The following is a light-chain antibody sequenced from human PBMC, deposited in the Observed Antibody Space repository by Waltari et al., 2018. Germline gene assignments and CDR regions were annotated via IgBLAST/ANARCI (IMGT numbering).Light chain of an antibody. CDR3: SSYTSSNNCV. Sequence: QSALTQPPSASGSPGQSVTIPCTGTSSDVGGYDYASWYQQHPGKAPKLIIYEVNKRPSGVPDRFSGSKSGNTASLTVSGLQAEDEADYYCSSYTSSNNCVFGTGTKVTVL. CDR2: EVN. V-gene: IGLV2-8*01. CDR1: SSDVGGYDY. J-gene: IGLJ1*01.